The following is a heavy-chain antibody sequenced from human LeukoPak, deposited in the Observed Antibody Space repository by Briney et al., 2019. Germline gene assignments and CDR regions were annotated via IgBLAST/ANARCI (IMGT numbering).Heavy chain of an antibody. V-gene: IGHV1-2*02. CDR2: INPNSGGT. J-gene: IGHJ4*02. CDR1: GYTFIGYY. CDR3: TIGFWSGYYFAY. Sequence: GASVKVSCKASGYTFIGYYMHWVRQAPGQGLEGMGWINPNSGGTNYAQKFQGRVTLTRDTSISTAYMELSRLSSDDTAVYSCTIGFWSGYYFAYWSQGTLVTV. D-gene: IGHD3-3*01.